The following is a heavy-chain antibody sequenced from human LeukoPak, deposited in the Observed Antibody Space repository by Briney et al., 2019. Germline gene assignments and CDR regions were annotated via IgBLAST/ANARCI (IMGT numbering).Heavy chain of an antibody. CDR1: GGSISSSSYY. CDR3: ARRGYYGSGSYGWLDP. V-gene: IGHV4-39*01. D-gene: IGHD3-10*01. J-gene: IGHJ5*02. CDR2: IFYSGTT. Sequence: SETLSLTCTVSGGSISSSSYYWDWVRQPPGKGLEWIGSIFYSGTTYYNPSLKSRVTISIDTPKNQFSLKLSSVTAADTAVYYCARRGYYGSGSYGWLDPWGQGTLVTVSS.